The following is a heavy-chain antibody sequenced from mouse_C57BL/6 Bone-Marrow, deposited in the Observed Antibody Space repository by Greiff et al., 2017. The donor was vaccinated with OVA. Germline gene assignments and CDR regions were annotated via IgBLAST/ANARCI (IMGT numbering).Heavy chain of an antibody. CDR1: GFNIKDDY. CDR2: IDPENGDT. CDR3: TTWYYYGSGAY. Sequence: EVKLVESGAELVRPGASVKLSCTASGFNIKDDYMHWVKQRPEQGLEWIGWIDPENGDTEYASKFQGKATITADTSSNTAYLQLSSLTSEDTAVDYCTTWYYYGSGAYWGQGTLVTVSA. D-gene: IGHD1-1*01. V-gene: IGHV14-4*01. J-gene: IGHJ3*01.